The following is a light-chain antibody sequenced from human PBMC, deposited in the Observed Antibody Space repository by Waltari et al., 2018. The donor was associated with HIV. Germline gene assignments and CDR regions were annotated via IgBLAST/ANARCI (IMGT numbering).Light chain of an antibody. CDR1: SSDVGIYNL. CDR3: CSYTDSPSFVL. V-gene: IGLV2-23*02. CDR2: EVS. Sequence: QSALTQPASVSGSPGESIHISCTGTSSDVGIYNLVSWYQQHPGQAPKLMLFEVSKRPSGISNRVSGSKSGDTASLTIAGLQAEDEADYYCCSYTDSPSFVLFGGGTKLTVL. J-gene: IGLJ2*01.